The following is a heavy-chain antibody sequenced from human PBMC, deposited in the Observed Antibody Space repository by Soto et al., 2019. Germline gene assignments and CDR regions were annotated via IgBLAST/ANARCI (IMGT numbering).Heavy chain of an antibody. CDR2: INHRGSA. CDR3: ARGSRVKIPAATGRDYCYHGLDV. CDR1: GGSFRGYY. J-gene: IGHJ6*02. V-gene: IGHV4-34*01. D-gene: IGHD1-26*01. Sequence: QVQLQQWGAGLLKPSETLSLTCAVYGGSFRGYYWSWIRQPPGKGLEWIGEINHRGSANYNPSVKSRVTISLDTSKNQCSLKLNSVPAADTAMYYCARGSRVKIPAATGRDYCYHGLDVWAQGTAVTVSS.